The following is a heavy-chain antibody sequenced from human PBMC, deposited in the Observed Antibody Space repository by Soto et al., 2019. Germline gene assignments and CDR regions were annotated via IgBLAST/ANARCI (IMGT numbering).Heavy chain of an antibody. CDR2: IIPIFGTA. V-gene: IGHV1-69*13. J-gene: IGHJ4*02. D-gene: IGHD3-3*02. CDR1: GGTFSSYA. CDR3: ARGRALLDYFDY. Sequence: SVKVSCKASGGTFSSYAISWVRQAPGQGLEWMGGIIPIFGTANYAQKFQGRVTITADESTSTAYMELSSLRSEDTAVYYCARGRALLDYFDYWGRGTLVTVSS.